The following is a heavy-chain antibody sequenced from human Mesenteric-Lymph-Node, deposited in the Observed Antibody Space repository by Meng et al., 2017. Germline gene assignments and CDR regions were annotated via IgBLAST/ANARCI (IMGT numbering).Heavy chain of an antibody. V-gene: IGHV3-23*01. CDR3: AKDPVPRYYYGSGTDY. CDR2: ISGSGGST. Sequence: ETLSLTCAASGFTFSSYAMSWVRQAPGKGLEWVSAISGSGGSTYYADSVKGRFTISRDNSKNTLYLQMNSLRAEDTAVYYCAKDPVPRYYYGSGTDYWGQGTLVTVSS. D-gene: IGHD3-10*01. J-gene: IGHJ4*02. CDR1: GFTFSSYA.